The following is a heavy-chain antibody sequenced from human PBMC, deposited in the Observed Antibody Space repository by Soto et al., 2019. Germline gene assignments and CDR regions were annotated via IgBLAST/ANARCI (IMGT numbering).Heavy chain of an antibody. J-gene: IGHJ4*02. CDR1: GDSVTTGSYY. CDR2: IYYSGST. D-gene: IGHD4-17*01. V-gene: IGHV4-61*03. CDR3: ARRDYAIDS. Sequence: VQLQESGPGLVKPSATLSLTCNVSGDSVTTGSYYWTWIRQPPGKGLEWIGYIYYSGSTNSKPSLEGRATLFADKAWSHFSLNLTSVTDDDTAVYYCARRDYAIDSWGRGTLVTVSS.